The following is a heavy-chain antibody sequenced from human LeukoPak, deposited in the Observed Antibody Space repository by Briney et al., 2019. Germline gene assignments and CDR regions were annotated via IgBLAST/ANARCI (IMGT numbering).Heavy chain of an antibody. CDR2: VWYDGSIK. Sequence: GGSLRLSCAASGFNFTTYGMHWVRQAPGKGLEWVALVWYDGSIKYYADSVKGRFTISRDNSKNTLFLQMSSLRAEDTAVYYCARARSTGYYVADYWGQGTLVTVSS. J-gene: IGHJ4*02. V-gene: IGHV3-33*01. CDR1: GFNFTTYG. D-gene: IGHD3-9*01. CDR3: ARARSTGYYVADY.